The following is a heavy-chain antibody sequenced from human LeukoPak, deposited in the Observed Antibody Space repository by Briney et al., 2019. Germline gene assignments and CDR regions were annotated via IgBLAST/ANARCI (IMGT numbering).Heavy chain of an antibody. CDR1: GYTFTAYY. Sequence: GASVKVSCKASGYTFTAYYLHWVRQGPGQGLEWMGIIYPGDSDTTYSPSFQGQVTISADKSISTAYLQWSSLKASDTAMYYCARQGHSGSSQNWGQGTLVTVSS. CDR2: IYPGDSDT. CDR3: ARQGHSGSSQN. D-gene: IGHD1-26*01. J-gene: IGHJ4*02. V-gene: IGHV5-51*01.